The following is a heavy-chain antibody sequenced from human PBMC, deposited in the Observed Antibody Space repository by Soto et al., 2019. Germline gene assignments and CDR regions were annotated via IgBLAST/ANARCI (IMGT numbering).Heavy chain of an antibody. J-gene: IGHJ5*02. CDR2: IYYSXST. D-gene: IGHD3-10*01. V-gene: IGHV4-31*01. CDR3: ARSESGYWFDP. Sequence: TLSLTCTVSRGSIISGGYYWSWIRQHXGKGMESIAXIYYSXSTYYKQTLKXXVTISVDTXQNQLSLKLNSVNDADTDVYYCARSESGYWFDPWGQGTLVTVYS. CDR1: RGSIISGGYY.